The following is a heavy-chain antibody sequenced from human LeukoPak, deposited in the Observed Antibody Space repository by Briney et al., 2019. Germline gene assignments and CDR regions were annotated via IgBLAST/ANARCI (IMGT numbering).Heavy chain of an antibody. CDR3: ARDPDIVVVPAAPPVDY. CDR2: INSDGSST. CDR1: GFTFSSYW. D-gene: IGHD2-2*01. Sequence: PGGSLRLSCAASGFTFSSYWMPWVRQAPGKGLVWVSRINSDGSSTSYADSVKGRFTISRDNAKNTLYLQMNSLRAEDTAVYYCARDPDIVVVPAAPPVDYWGQGTLVTVSS. V-gene: IGHV3-74*01. J-gene: IGHJ4*02.